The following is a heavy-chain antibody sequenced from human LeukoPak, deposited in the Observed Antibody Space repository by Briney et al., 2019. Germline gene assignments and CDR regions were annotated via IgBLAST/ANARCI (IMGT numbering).Heavy chain of an antibody. CDR2: IYTSGST. J-gene: IGHJ3*02. Sequence: SETLSLTCTVSGGSISSYYWSWIRQPPGKGLEWIGYIYTSGSTNYNPSLKGRVTISVDTSKNQFSLKLSSVTAADTAVYYCARHYYDSSGYPRGAFDIWGQGTMVTVSS. CDR1: GGSISSYY. V-gene: IGHV4-4*09. D-gene: IGHD3-22*01. CDR3: ARHYYDSSGYPRGAFDI.